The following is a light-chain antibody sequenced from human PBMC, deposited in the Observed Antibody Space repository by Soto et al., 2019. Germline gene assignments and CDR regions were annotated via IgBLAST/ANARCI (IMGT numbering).Light chain of an antibody. J-gene: IGKJ2*01. V-gene: IGKV3-20*01. Sequence: EIVLTQSPGTLSLSPGERATLSCRASQSVSSSYLAWYQQKPGQAPRLLIYDASSRSTGIPDRFSGSGSGTDFTLTISRLEPEDCAVYYCQQYGSSLYTFGQGNKLEIK. CDR2: DAS. CDR1: QSVSSSY. CDR3: QQYGSSLYT.